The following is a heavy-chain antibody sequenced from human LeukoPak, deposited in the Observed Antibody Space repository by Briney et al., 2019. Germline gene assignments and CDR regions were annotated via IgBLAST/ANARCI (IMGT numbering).Heavy chain of an antibody. Sequence: ASVKVSCTASGYTFTSYGIGWVRQAPGQGLEWMGWISAYNGITNYAQRLQGRVTMTTDTSTSTAYMELRSLRSDDTAVYYCARDAPYYYDSSGYYSVDYWGQGTLVTVSS. D-gene: IGHD3-22*01. CDR1: GYTFTSYG. J-gene: IGHJ4*02. V-gene: IGHV1-18*01. CDR2: ISAYNGIT. CDR3: ARDAPYYYDSSGYYSVDY.